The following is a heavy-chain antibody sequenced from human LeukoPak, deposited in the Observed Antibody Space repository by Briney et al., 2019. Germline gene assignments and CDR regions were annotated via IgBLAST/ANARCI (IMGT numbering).Heavy chain of an antibody. Sequence: PGRSLRHSCVASGFNFSNYALSCVLHAPGKGLDMVSTLGGGGIDPYYADSVKGRFTISRDNSKNTLYLQMNSLRAEDTAVYYCAKDRGQIYYNYYMDVWGKGTTVTVSS. CDR3: AKDRGQIYYNYYMDV. V-gene: IGHV3-23*01. J-gene: IGHJ6*03. CDR1: GFNFSNYA. D-gene: IGHD3-10*01. CDR2: LGGGGIDP.